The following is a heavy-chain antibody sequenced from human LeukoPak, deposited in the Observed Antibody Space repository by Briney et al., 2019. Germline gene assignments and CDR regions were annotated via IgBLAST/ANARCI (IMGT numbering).Heavy chain of an antibody. Sequence: GASVKVSCKVSGYTLTELSMHWVRQAPGQGLEWMGGIIPIFGTANYAQKFQGRVTITADESTSTAYMELSSLRSEDTAVYYCASGTGTRWFDPWGQGTLVTVSS. CDR2: IIPIFGTA. CDR1: GYTLTELS. J-gene: IGHJ5*02. D-gene: IGHD1-7*01. V-gene: IGHV1-69*13. CDR3: ASGTGTRWFDP.